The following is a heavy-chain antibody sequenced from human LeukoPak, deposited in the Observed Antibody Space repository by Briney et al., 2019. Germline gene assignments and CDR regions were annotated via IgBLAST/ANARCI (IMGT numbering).Heavy chain of an antibody. V-gene: IGHV3-23*01. CDR3: SKTYRADP. J-gene: IGHJ5*02. CDR1: GFSFNNYA. CDR2: ISGSEDRT. D-gene: IGHD3-16*02. Sequence: GGSLRLSCVGSGFSFNNYAMSWVRQAPGRGLEWVSGISGSEDRTHYADSVKGRFTISRDHSKNTVFLQMNSLRVDDSAVYYCSKTYRADPWGQGTLVSVSS.